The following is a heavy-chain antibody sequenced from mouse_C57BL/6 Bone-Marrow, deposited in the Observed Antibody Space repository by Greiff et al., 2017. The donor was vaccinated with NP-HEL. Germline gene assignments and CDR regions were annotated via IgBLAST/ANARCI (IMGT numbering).Heavy chain of an antibody. V-gene: IGHV14-4*01. D-gene: IGHD2-4*01. CDR1: GFNIIDDY. CDR2: IDPENGDT. Sequence: EVQLQQSGAELVRPGASVKLSCTASGFNIIDDYMHWVKQRPEQGLEWIGWIDPENGDTEYASKFQGKATITADTSSNTAYLQLSSLTSEDTAVYYCTRGLRYYFDYWGQGTTLTVSS. CDR3: TRGLRYYFDY. J-gene: IGHJ2*01.